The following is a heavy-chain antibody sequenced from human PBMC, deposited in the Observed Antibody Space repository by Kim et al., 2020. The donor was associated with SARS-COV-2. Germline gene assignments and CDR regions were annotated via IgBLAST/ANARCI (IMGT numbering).Heavy chain of an antibody. Sequence: GGSLRLSCAASGFTFSSYAMHWVRQAPGKGLEWVAVISYDGSNKYYADSVKGRFTISRDNSKNTLYLQMNSLRAEDTAVYYCARDRYSSGWNYFAYWGQGTPVTVSS. CDR3: ARDRYSSGWNYFAY. CDR2: ISYDGSNK. V-gene: IGHV3-30*04. D-gene: IGHD6-19*01. J-gene: IGHJ4*02. CDR1: GFTFSSYA.